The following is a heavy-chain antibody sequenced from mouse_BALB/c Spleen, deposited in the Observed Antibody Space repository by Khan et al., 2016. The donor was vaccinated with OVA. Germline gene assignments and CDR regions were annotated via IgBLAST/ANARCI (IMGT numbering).Heavy chain of an antibody. V-gene: IGHV2-9*02. D-gene: IGHD1-1*01. J-gene: IGHJ3*01. CDR2: IWAGGST. CDR1: GFSLTSYG. CDR3: ARAFYYGACFAY. Sequence: QVQLKESGPGLVAPSQTLSITCTVSGFSLTSYGVHWVRQPPGKGLEWLGVIWAGGSTNHNSALMSRLSISKDNSKSQVFLKMNSRQTDDTAMYYCARAFYYGACFAYWGQGTLVTVSA.